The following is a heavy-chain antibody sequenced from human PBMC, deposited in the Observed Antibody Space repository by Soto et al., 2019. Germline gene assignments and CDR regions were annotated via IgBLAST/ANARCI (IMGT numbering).Heavy chain of an antibody. D-gene: IGHD3-9*01. V-gene: IGHV3-33*01. CDR2: ILYDGSNK. CDR1: GFSFRSYA. Sequence: GGSLRLSCTASGFSFRSYAMHWVRQAPGKGLEWVAVILYDGSNKHFADSVKGRFTVSRDNSNDTFYLQMDSLRAEDTAVYYCARELILGSLSVYYYHGMDVWGQGTTVTVSS. J-gene: IGHJ6*02. CDR3: ARELILGSLSVYYYHGMDV.